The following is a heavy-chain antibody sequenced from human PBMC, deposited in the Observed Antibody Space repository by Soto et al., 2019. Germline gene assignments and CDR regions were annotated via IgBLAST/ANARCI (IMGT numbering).Heavy chain of an antibody. Sequence: ASVKVSCKASGYTFTGYYMHWVRQAPGQGLEWMGWINPNSGGTKYAQKFQGRVTMTRDTSISTAYMELSRLISDDTAFYYCARDYGETWNDVSYRCDYWGQGTMVTVSS. D-gene: IGHD1-1*01. CDR1: GYTFTGYY. CDR3: ARDYGETWNDVSYRCDY. CDR2: INPNSGGT. J-gene: IGHJ4*02. V-gene: IGHV1-2*02.